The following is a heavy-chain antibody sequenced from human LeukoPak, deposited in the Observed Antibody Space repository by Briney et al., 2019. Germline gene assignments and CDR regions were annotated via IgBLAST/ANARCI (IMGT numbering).Heavy chain of an antibody. V-gene: IGHV3-23*01. Sequence: GGSLRLSCAASGFTFSSYAMSWVRQAPGKGLECISGFSGSGGSTYYADSVKGRFTISRDNSKNTLYLQMNSLRAEDTAVYYCARGSAAEDWFDPWGQGTLVTVSS. CDR2: FSGSGGST. CDR1: GFTFSSYA. CDR3: ARGSAAEDWFDP. D-gene: IGHD6-13*01. J-gene: IGHJ5*02.